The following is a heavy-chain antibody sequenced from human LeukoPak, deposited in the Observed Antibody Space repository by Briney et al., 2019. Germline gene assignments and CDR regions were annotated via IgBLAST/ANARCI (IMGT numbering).Heavy chain of an antibody. CDR3: AREQTGYRPPQLVRYYYMDV. CDR2: ISSSSGFI. V-gene: IGHV3-21*01. Sequence: GGSLRLSCAASGFTFSSYSMNWDRQAPGKGLEWVSFISSSSGFIYYAGSVKGRFTISRDNARNSLYLQMNSLRAEDTAVYFCAREQTGYRPPQLVRYYYMDVWGKGTTVTVSS. J-gene: IGHJ6*03. D-gene: IGHD1-1*01. CDR1: GFTFSSYS.